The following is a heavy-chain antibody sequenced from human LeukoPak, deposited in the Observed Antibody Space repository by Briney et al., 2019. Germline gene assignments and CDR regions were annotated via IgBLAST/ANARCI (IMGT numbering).Heavy chain of an antibody. CDR2: IYSGGNT. Sequence: GGSLRLSCAVSGFTVSSNYMSWVRRAQGKGLEWVSLIYSGGNTYYADSVKGRFTISRDNSKNTLYVQMNSLSPEDTAVYYCARGTQQLSPVFDHWGQGTLVTVSS. J-gene: IGHJ4*02. D-gene: IGHD6-13*01. CDR1: GFTVSSNY. V-gene: IGHV3-66*01. CDR3: ARGTQQLSPVFDH.